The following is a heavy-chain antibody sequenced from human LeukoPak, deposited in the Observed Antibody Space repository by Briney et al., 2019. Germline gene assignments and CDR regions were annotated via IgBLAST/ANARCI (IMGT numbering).Heavy chain of an antibody. J-gene: IGHJ4*02. CDR1: GFTFSSYS. Sequence: GGSLRLSCAASGFTFSSYSMNWVRQAPGKGLEWVSSISSSSSYIYYADSVKGRFTISRDNAKSSLYLQMNSLRAEDTAVYYCAKDPGVVSGYYFDYWGQGTLVTVSS. V-gene: IGHV3-21*04. CDR2: ISSSSSYI. CDR3: AKDPGVVSGYYFDY. D-gene: IGHD3-10*01.